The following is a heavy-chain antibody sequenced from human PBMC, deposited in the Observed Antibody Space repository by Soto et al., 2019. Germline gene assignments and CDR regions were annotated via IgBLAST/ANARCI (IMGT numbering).Heavy chain of an antibody. CDR3: ARPGLQQLVRIDYYYYGMDV. CDR2: INPNSGGT. D-gene: IGHD6-13*01. CDR1: GYTFTGYY. V-gene: IGHV1-2*02. J-gene: IGHJ6*02. Sequence: ASVKVSCKASGYTFTGYYMHWVRQAPGQGLEWMGWINPNSGGTNYAQKFQGRVTMTRDTSISTAYMELSRLRSDDTAVYYCARPGLQQLVRIDYYYYGMDVWGQGPTVTVSS.